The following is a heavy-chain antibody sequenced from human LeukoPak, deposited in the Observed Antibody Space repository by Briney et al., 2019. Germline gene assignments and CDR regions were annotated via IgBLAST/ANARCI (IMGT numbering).Heavy chain of an antibody. CDR3: RTGAISSGGGR. J-gene: IGHJ4*02. V-gene: IGHV3-11*01. CDR2: IRSSGSTI. CDR1: GLTFNDYY. Sequence: GVPLRLFCAASGLTFNDYYMSWIRQAPGKGLEWVPYIRSSGSTIYYADSVKGRFTISRDNAKNSLYLQLNSMRAEPTAVYYCRTGAISSGGGRWGQGTLVTVSS. D-gene: IGHD6-19*01.